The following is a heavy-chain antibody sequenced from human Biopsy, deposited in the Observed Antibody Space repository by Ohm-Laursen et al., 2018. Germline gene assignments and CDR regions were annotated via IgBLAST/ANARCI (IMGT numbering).Heavy chain of an antibody. CDR2: VYYTGST. CDR3: ARDRGYYSDRTVPGYFDL. D-gene: IGHD3-22*01. Sequence: GTLSLTCTVSGGSIYNSFWSWIRQPPGKGLEWIGYVYYTGSTDYNPSLQSRVTISVDTSKNHFSLRLRSVTPADTAIYYCARDRGYYSDRTVPGYFDLWGRGTLVTVSS. CDR1: GGSIYNSF. J-gene: IGHJ2*01. V-gene: IGHV4-59*01.